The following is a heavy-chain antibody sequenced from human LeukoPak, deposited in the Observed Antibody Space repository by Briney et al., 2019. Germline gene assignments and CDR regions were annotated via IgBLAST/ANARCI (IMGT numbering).Heavy chain of an antibody. Sequence: ASVKVSCKASGYTFTSYDINWARQATGQGLEWMGWMNPNSGNTGYAQKFQGRVTMTRNTSISTAYMELSSLRSEDTAVYYCARGVVVPTGYYMDVWGKGTTVTVSS. D-gene: IGHD2-2*01. J-gene: IGHJ6*03. V-gene: IGHV1-8*01. CDR3: ARGVVVPTGYYMDV. CDR2: MNPNSGNT. CDR1: GYTFTSYD.